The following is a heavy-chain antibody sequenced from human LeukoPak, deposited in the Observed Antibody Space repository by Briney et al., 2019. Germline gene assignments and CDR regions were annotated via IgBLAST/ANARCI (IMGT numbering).Heavy chain of an antibody. CDR1: GGSIRSSSHF. CDR3: ARLNSGSYGNYFDY. V-gene: IGHV4-39*01. J-gene: IGHJ4*02. D-gene: IGHD1-26*01. Sequence: SETLSLTCTVSGGSIRSSSHFWVCVRQPPGKGLEWIGSINYSGTTYYTSSLKSRVTMSVDTSKSQFSLKLTSVTAADTAVYYCARLNSGSYGNYFDYWGQGTLVTVSS. CDR2: INYSGTT.